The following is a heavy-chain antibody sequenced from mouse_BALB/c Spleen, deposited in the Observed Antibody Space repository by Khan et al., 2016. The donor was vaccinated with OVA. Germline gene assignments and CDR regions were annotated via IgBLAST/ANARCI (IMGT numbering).Heavy chain of an antibody. D-gene: IGHD1-1*02. CDR1: GFTFSTYG. CDR3: ARLAYYYNSEGVAY. Sequence: EVVLVVSGGDLVKTGGSLKLSCAASGFTFSTYGMSWVRPTPDKRLEWVATISSGGHYTYYIDSVQGRFTISRDNAKNILYLQMTSLRSEDTAMYSCARLAYYYNSEGVAYWGQGTLVTVSA. J-gene: IGHJ3*01. V-gene: IGHV5-6*01. CDR2: ISSGGHYT.